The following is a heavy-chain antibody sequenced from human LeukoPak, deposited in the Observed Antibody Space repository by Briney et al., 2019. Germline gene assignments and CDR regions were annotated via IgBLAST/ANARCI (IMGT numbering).Heavy chain of an antibody. CDR1: GYTFTSYY. D-gene: IGHD3-10*01. J-gene: IGHJ4*02. Sequence: ASVKVSCKASGYTFTSYYMHWVRQARGQGLEWMGIINPSGGSTSYAQKFQGRVTMTRDTSTSTVYMELSSLRSEDTAVYYCARDVSRITMVRGAVSLDDYWGQGTLVTVSS. CDR3: ARDVSRITMVRGAVSLDDY. V-gene: IGHV1-46*01. CDR2: INPSGGST.